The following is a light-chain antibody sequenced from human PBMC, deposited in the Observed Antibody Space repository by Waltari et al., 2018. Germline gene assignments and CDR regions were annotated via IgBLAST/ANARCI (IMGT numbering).Light chain of an antibody. Sequence: QSLLTQPPSASGTPGQRVIISCLGRTSNLGGGNFVYWYQQVAGAAPKLLISRDNKRPSGVPDRFSGSKSDNSASLAISGLRSEDEADYYCASWDDSLSGYVFGAGTEVTVL. CDR2: RDN. V-gene: IGLV1-47*01. J-gene: IGLJ1*01. CDR1: TSNLGGGNF. CDR3: ASWDDSLSGYV.